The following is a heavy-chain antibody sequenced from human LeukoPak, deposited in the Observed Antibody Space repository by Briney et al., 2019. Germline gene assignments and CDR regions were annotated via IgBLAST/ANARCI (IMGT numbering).Heavy chain of an antibody. CDR2: ISAGGGAT. V-gene: IGHV3-23*01. Sequence: PGGSLRLSCAASGFTLGNYAMSWVRQAPGKGLEWVSVISAGGGATYYADSVKGRFAISRDNAENSLYLEMNSLRVEDTAIYYCVRESGSYRSIDFWGQGTLVMVSS. J-gene: IGHJ4*02. CDR3: VRESGSYRSIDF. D-gene: IGHD1-26*01. CDR1: GFTLGNYA.